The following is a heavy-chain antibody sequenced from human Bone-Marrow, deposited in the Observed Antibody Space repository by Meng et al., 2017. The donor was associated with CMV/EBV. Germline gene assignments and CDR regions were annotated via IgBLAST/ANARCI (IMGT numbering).Heavy chain of an antibody. CDR2: ISSSSNYI. J-gene: IGHJ6*02. D-gene: IGHD3-3*01. Sequence: GGSLRLSCAASGFTFSGYSMNWVRQAPGKGLEWVSSISSSSNYIYYVDSVKGRFTISRDNAKNSLYLQMNSLRAEDTAVYYCARGALYYDFWSGYYTGYYYYGMDVWGQGTTVTVSS. CDR1: GFTFSGYS. CDR3: ARGALYYDFWSGYYTGYYYYGMDV. V-gene: IGHV3-21*01.